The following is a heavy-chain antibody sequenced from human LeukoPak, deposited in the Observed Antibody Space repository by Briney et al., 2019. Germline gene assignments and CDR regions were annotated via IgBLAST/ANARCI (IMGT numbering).Heavy chain of an antibody. J-gene: IGHJ4*02. V-gene: IGHV1-69*05. D-gene: IGHD1-26*01. CDR1: GGTFSSYA. CDR2: IIPIFGTA. Sequence: SVKVSCKASGGTFSSYAISWVRQAPGQGLEWMGRIIPIFGTANYAQKFQGRVTITMDESTSTAYMELSSLRSEDTAVYYCARGGPVGAYFDYWGQGTLDTVSS. CDR3: ARGGPVGAYFDY.